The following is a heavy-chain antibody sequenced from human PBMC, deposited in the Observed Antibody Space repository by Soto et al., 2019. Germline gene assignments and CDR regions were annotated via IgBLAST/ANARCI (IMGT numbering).Heavy chain of an antibody. CDR2: ISVHNGNT. CDR1: GYTFTNYG. J-gene: IGHJ3*02. Sequence: ASVKVSCKASGYTFTNYGFSWVRQAPGQGLEWMGWISVHNGNTNYAQKFKGRVTITTDTSTSSAYMELRSLRSEDTAVYYCAICLFYYDSSGNVPLRFDAFDIWGQGTMVTVS. D-gene: IGHD3-22*01. CDR3: AICLFYYDSSGNVPLRFDAFDI. V-gene: IGHV1-18*01.